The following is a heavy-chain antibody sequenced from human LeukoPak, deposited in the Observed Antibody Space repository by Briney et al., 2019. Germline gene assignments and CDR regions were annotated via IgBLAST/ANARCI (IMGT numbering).Heavy chain of an antibody. J-gene: IGHJ6*02. D-gene: IGHD3-9*01. CDR2: ISAYNGNT. CDR3: ARDQEVIRYFAVYYYYSGIDV. CDR1: GYTFSSYG. V-gene: IGHV1-18*01. Sequence: SVKVSFKASGYTFSSYGISWVRHALGQRLERRGWISAYNGNTNYAPKLQGRVTMTTDTSTRIAPKALRSLRSDDTAVYYCARDQEVIRYFAVYYYYSGIDVWREGMTVTVSS.